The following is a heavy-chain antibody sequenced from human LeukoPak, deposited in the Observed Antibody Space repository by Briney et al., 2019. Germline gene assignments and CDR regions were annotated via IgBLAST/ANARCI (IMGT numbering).Heavy chain of an antibody. D-gene: IGHD3-10*01. V-gene: IGHV4-34*01. CDR2: INHSGDT. CDR3: TKAFGNVRGET. J-gene: IGHJ4*02. CDR1: GGSFSDSY. Sequence: SETLSLTCGVYGGSFSDSYWGWIRQPPGKGLEWIGEINHSGDTNYHPSLKSRVTISVDSSKNRVSLKLSSVTAADTAVYYCTKAFGNVRGETWGQGTLVTVSS.